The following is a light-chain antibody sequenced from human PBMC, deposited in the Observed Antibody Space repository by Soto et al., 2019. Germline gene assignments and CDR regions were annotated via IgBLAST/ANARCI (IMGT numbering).Light chain of an antibody. J-gene: IGKJ2*01. CDR3: QQYDSSPMYT. CDR2: GAS. CDR1: QTVSSSY. V-gene: IGKV3-20*01. Sequence: EIVLTQSPGTLSLSPGERATLSCRASQTVSSSYLAWYQQKPGQAPRLLIYGASTRATDIPGRFSGSASGTGFTLAISSLQPKDFALYYCQQYDSSPMYTFGQGTNLEIK.